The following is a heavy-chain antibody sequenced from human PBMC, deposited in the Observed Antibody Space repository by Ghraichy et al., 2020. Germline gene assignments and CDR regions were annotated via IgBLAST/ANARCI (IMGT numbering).Heavy chain of an antibody. V-gene: IGHV4-38-2*01. CDR1: GYSISSGYY. CDR2: IYHSGST. Sequence: SETLSLTCAVSGYSISSGYYWGWIRQPPGKGLEWIGSIYHSGSTYYNPSLKSRVTISVDTSKNQFSLKLSSVTAADTAVYYCARTAPSNWFDPWGQGTLVTVSS. J-gene: IGHJ5*02. CDR3: ARTAPSNWFDP.